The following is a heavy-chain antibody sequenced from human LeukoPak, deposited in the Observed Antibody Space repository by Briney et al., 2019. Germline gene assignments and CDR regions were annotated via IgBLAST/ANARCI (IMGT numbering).Heavy chain of an antibody. Sequence: QPGGSLRLSCAASGFTFSSYWMHWVRQAPGKGLVEVSRINTDGSSTSYADSVKGRFTISRDNAKNRLYVQMNSLRAEDTAVYYCATGSGLWSPDYWGQGTLVTVSS. D-gene: IGHD5-18*01. J-gene: IGHJ4*02. CDR2: INTDGSST. V-gene: IGHV3-74*01. CDR3: ATGSGLWSPDY. CDR1: GFTFSSYW.